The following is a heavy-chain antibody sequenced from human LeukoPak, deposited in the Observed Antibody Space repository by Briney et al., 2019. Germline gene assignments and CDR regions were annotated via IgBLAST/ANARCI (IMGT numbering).Heavy chain of an antibody. Sequence: PGRSLRLSCTASGFTFSSYGMHWVRQAPGKGLKWVAVISYDGSNKYYADSVKGRFTISRDNSKNTLYVQMNSLRAEDTAVYYCARDPAKFWSGHDYWGQGTLVTVSS. D-gene: IGHD3-3*01. J-gene: IGHJ4*02. CDR3: ARDPAKFWSGHDY. CDR1: GFTFSSYG. CDR2: ISYDGSNK. V-gene: IGHV3-30*03.